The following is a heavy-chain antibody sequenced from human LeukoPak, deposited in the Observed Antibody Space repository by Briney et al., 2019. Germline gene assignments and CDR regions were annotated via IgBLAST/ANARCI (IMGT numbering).Heavy chain of an antibody. J-gene: IGHJ4*02. Sequence: GGPLRLSCAASGFTFSSYWMSWVRQAPGKGLEWVANIKKDGSEKYYVDSVKGRFTISRDNAKTSLYLQMNSLRAEDTAVYYCARDLSGVTGYTYGRGIDYWGQGTLVTVSS. CDR3: ARDLSGVTGYTYGRGIDY. CDR2: IKKDGSEK. CDR1: GFTFSSYW. D-gene: IGHD5-18*01. V-gene: IGHV3-7*01.